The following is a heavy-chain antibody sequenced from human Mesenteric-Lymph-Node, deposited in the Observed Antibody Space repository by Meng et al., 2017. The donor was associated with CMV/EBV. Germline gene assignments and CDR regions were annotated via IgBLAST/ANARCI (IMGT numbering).Heavy chain of an antibody. CDR1: GFTFSSYA. V-gene: IGHV3-23*03. J-gene: IGHJ5*01. Sequence: GESLKISCAASGFTFSSYAMSWVRQAPGKGLEWVSVIYSGGSSTYYADSVKGRFTISRDNSKNTLYLQMNSLRAEDTAVYYCTRRRNWFDSWGQGTLVTVSS. CDR2: IYSGGSST. CDR3: TRRRNWFDS.